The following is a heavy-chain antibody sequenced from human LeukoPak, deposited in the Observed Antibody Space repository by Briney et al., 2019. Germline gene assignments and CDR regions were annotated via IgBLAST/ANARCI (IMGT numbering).Heavy chain of an antibody. V-gene: IGHV3-9*03. CDR1: GFVFNDYF. D-gene: IGHD1-26*01. CDR3: AKDISPTKTYYFDY. J-gene: IGHJ4*02. Sequence: GGSLRLAWTASGFVFNDYFMHWVRQAPGKGLEWVAAFSWNGRSIGYADSVKGRFTISRDNAKNSLYLQMNSLRAEDMALYYCAKDISPTKTYYFDYWGQGTLVTVSS. CDR2: FSWNGRSI.